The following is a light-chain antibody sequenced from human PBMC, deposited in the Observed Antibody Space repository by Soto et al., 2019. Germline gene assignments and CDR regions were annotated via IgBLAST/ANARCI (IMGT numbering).Light chain of an antibody. V-gene: IGLV1-40*01. CDR1: SSNIGAGYD. CDR2: GNS. J-gene: IGLJ2*01. CDR3: QSYDSSRVEV. Sequence: QSVLTQPPSVSGAPGQRVTISCTGSSSNIGAGYDVHWYQQLPGTAPKLLIYGNSNRPSGVPDRFSGSKSGTSASLAITGLQAEDEADYYCQSYDSSRVEVFGGGTKLTVL.